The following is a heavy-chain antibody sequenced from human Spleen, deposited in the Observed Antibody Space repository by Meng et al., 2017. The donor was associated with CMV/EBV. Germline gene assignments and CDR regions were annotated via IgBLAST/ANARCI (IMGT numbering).Heavy chain of an antibody. D-gene: IGHD2-2*02. CDR1: W. Sequence: WWSWVPQPTGKGLEWIGEIYHSGSTNYRPSLKSRVTMSVDKSKNQFSLKLTSVTAADPAVYYCARRCSSASCYMYYFDSWGHGTLVTVSS. V-gene: IGHV4-4*02. CDR2: IYHSGST. J-gene: IGHJ4*03. CDR3: ARRCSSASCYMYYFDS.